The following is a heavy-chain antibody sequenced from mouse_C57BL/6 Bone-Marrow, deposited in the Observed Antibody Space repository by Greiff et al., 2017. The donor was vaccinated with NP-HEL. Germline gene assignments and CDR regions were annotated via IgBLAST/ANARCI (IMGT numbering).Heavy chain of an antibody. V-gene: IGHV1-80*01. D-gene: IGHD5-5*01. CDR1: GYAFSSYW. CDR2: IYPGAGDT. CDR3: AKAYLMAMDG. J-gene: IGHJ4*01. Sequence: VQLQQSGAELVKPGASVKLSCTASGYAFSSYWMNWVKQRPGKGLEWIGQIYPGAGDTNYNGKFKGKARLTVAKSSCTAYLHLRSLTSEDSAVYFCAKAYLMAMDGWGQGASVT.